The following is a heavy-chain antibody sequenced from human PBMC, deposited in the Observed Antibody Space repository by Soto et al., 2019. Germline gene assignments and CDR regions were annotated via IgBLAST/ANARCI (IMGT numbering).Heavy chain of an antibody. V-gene: IGHV1-69*12. D-gene: IGHD1-20*01. Sequence: QVQLVQSGAVVKKPGSSVKVSCKASGGTFSSYAISWVRQAPGQGLEWMGGIIPIFGTANYAQKFQCRVTLTADESTSTAYMELSSLRSEDTAVYYCARSITGTVSYYYGMDVWGQGTTVTVSS. CDR2: IIPIFGTA. CDR1: GGTFSSYA. CDR3: ARSITGTVSYYYGMDV. J-gene: IGHJ6*02.